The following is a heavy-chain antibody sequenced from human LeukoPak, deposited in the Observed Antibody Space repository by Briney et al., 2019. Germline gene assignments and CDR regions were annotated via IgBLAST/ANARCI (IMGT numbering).Heavy chain of an antibody. CDR2: ISSNGGST. D-gene: IGHD5-12*01. Sequence: GGSLRLSCSASGFTFSNYTMHWVREAPGKGLEYVSSISSNGGSTYSADSVKGRFTISRDNSKNTLYPQMSSLRAEDTAVYYCVKGGVATISGWFDPWGQGTLVTVSS. CDR1: GFTFSNYT. J-gene: IGHJ5*02. CDR3: VKGGVATISGWFDP. V-gene: IGHV3-64D*09.